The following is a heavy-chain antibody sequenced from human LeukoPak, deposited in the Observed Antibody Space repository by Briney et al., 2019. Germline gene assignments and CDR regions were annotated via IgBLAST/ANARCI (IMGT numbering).Heavy chain of an antibody. J-gene: IGHJ6*02. V-gene: IGHV4-30-4*01. CDR2: IHYSGST. CDR1: GGSISSGDYY. D-gene: IGHD1-26*01. Sequence: SETLSLTCTVSGGSISSGDYYWSWIRQPPGKGLEWIGYIHYSGSTYYNPSLKSRVTISVDTSKNQFSLKLSSVTAADTAVYYCARGPWDCMDVWGQGTTVTVSS. CDR3: ARGPWDCMDV.